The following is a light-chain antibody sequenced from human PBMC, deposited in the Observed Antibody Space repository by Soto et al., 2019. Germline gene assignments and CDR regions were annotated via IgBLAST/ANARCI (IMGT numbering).Light chain of an antibody. V-gene: IGKV3-20*01. Sequence: EIVLTQSPGTLSLAPGERAALSCRASQSLDSRYFSWYQQIPGQAPRLLMYGTSSRATGIPDRFSGSGSGTDFTLTISRLEPEDFAVYYCQQRTAFGQGTKVDIK. CDR3: QQRTA. CDR1: QSLDSRY. CDR2: GTS. J-gene: IGKJ1*01.